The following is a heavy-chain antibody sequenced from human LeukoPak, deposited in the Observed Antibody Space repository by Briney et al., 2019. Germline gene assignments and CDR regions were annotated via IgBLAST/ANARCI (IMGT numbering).Heavy chain of an antibody. V-gene: IGHV3-49*04. CDR3: TRKTLEYFQY. CDR1: GFTFGDYA. J-gene: IGHJ1*01. CDR2: IRSKAHAGST. Sequence: GGSLKLSCTASGFTFGDYAMSWVRQAPGKGLEWVGLIRSKAHAGSTEYAASVKGRFTISRDDSKGIAYLQVNSLKTEDTAVYYCTRKTLEYFQYWGQGTLVTVSS.